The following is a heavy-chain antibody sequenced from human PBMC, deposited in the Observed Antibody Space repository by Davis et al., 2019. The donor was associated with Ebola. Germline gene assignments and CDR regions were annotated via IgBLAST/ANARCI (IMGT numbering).Heavy chain of an antibody. CDR2: IYYTGSA. CDR3: VRVGTILGVDIGFDS. Sequence: PSETLSLTCTVSGDPINSHYWGWIRQSPERGLEWLAYIYYTGSANYNPSLESRLTISMDTSKNQFSLILTSVTGTDTAVYYCVRVGTILGVDIGFDSWGPGTRVTVSS. CDR1: GDPINSHY. J-gene: IGHJ5*01. V-gene: IGHV4-59*11. D-gene: IGHD3-3*01.